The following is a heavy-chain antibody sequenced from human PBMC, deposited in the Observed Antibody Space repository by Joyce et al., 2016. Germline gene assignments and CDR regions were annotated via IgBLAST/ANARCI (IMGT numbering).Heavy chain of an antibody. CDR2: INQDGSEK. V-gene: IGHV3-7*01. Sequence: EVQLVESGGGLVQPGGSLRLSCAASGFTFSSIWMSWVRQAPGKGLVWVAQINQDGSEKYYMDSVKGRFTISRDNAKNSLYLQMNSLRAEDTAVYYCARDATGTTFDYWGQGTLVTVSS. D-gene: IGHD3-9*01. J-gene: IGHJ4*02. CDR1: GFTFSSIW. CDR3: ARDATGTTFDY.